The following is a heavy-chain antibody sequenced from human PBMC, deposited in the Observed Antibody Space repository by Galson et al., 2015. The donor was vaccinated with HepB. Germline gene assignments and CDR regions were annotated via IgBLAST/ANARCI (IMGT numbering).Heavy chain of an antibody. Sequence: LRLSCAASGFTFSASTIHWVRQPAGKGLEWIGRIYISGSINYNPSLKSRVTMSVDMSKKQVSLKLSSVTAADTAIYYCAREIWTGEWLVSSWLDPWGQGTLVTVS. CDR3: AREIWTGEWLVSSWLDP. J-gene: IGHJ5*02. CDR1: GFTFSAST. V-gene: IGHV4-4*07. D-gene: IGHD6-19*01. CDR2: IYISGSI.